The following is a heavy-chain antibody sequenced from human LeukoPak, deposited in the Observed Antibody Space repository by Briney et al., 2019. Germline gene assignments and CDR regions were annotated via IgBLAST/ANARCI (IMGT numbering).Heavy chain of an antibody. J-gene: IGHJ4*02. CDR1: GFTLSTYY. CDR2: IYSGGST. D-gene: IGHD6-19*01. V-gene: IGHV3-66*01. CDR3: AKDLYSSGWNPPGYFDY. Sequence: GGSLRLSCAVSGFTLSTYYMSRVRQVPGKGLEWVSVIYSGGSTYYADSVKGRFTISRDNSKNTLYLQMNSLRAKDTAVYYCAKDLYSSGWNPPGYFDYWGQGTLVTVSS.